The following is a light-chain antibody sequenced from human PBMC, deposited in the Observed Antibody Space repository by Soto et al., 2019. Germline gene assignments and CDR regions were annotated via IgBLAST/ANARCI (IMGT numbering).Light chain of an antibody. Sequence: QSVLTQPPSVSGAPGQRVTISCTGTSSDVGGYDYVSWYQQHPGKAPKLMIYEVSKRPSGVPDRFSASKSGNTASLTVSGLQAEDEAHYHCTSYAGNDVYVFGTGTKLTVL. J-gene: IGLJ1*01. V-gene: IGLV2-8*01. CDR3: TSYAGNDVYV. CDR2: EVS. CDR1: SSDVGGYDY.